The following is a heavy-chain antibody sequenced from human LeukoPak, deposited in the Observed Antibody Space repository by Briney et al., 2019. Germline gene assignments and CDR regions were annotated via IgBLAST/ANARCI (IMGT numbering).Heavy chain of an antibody. CDR2: MNPNSGNT. V-gene: IGHV1-8*01. J-gene: IGHJ5*02. D-gene: IGHD3-10*01. CDR3: ARVVRGLGWFDP. CDR1: GYTFTSYD. Sequence: ASVKVSCKASGYTFTSYDINWVRQATGQGLEWMGWMNPNSGNTGYAQKFQGRVTMTRDTSISTAYMELSRLRSDDTAVYYCARVVRGLGWFDPWGQGTLVTVSS.